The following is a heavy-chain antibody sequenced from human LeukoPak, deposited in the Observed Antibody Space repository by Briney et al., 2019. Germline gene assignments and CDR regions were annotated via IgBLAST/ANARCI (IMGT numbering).Heavy chain of an antibody. V-gene: IGHV1-18*01. CDR3: ARGGYGDILTGLVFDY. CDR1: GYRYTSYG. Sequence: ASVKVSCKASGYRYTSYGISGVRQPPGQGLEWMGWISAYNGNTNYAQKLQGRVTMTIDTSTSTAYMELRSLRSDDTAVYYCARGGYGDILTGLVFDYWGQGTLVTVSS. J-gene: IGHJ4*02. D-gene: IGHD3-9*01. CDR2: ISAYNGNT.